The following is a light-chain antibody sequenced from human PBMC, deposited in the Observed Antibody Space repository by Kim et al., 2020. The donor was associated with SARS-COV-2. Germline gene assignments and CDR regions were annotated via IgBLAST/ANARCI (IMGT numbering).Light chain of an antibody. V-gene: IGLV3-21*04. CDR2: DDR. CDR1: NIESKS. J-gene: IGLJ3*02. CDR3: QVWDRSSHQWV. Sequence: SYALTQAPSVSVAPGETASFSCGGENIESKSVQWYLQKPGQAPLLVINDDRERPSGIPERFSGSNFGNAATLTISRVDAGDEADYYCQVWDRSSHQWVFGGGTKLTVL.